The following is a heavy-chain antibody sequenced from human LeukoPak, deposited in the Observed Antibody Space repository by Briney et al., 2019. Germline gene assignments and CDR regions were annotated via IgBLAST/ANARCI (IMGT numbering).Heavy chain of an antibody. CDR1: GGSISSGYW. CDR3: ARNLESGYYEQHS. Sequence: SENLSLTCAVSGGSISSGYWWTWVRQPPGKGLEWIGEIFRTGDTNYNPSLKSRVTISVDKSMNHFSLKLSSVTAADTAVYYCARNLESGYYEQHSWGRGTLVTVSS. J-gene: IGHJ4*02. D-gene: IGHD3-22*01. V-gene: IGHV4-4*02. CDR2: IFRTGDT.